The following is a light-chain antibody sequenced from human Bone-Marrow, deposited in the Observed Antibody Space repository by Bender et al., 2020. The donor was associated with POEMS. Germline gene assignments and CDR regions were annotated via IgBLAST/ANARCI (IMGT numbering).Light chain of an antibody. J-gene: IGLJ3*02. CDR2: DVS. Sequence: QSALTQPASVSGSPGQSITISCTGTSSDIGGFIYVSWFQQHPGKAPKLMLYDVSNRPSGVSNRFSGSKSGNSASLTISGLQAEDEADYYCSAYTTSSTVVFGGGTKLTVL. CDR3: SAYTTSSTVV. CDR1: SSDIGGFIY. V-gene: IGLV2-14*01.